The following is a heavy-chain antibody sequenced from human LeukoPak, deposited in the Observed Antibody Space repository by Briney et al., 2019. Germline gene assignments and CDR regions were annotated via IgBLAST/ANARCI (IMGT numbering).Heavy chain of an antibody. V-gene: IGHV3-33*01. CDR3: ARDFEYYYDSSGPCGY. J-gene: IGHJ4*02. CDR1: GFTFSSYG. CDR2: IWYDGSNK. D-gene: IGHD3-22*01. Sequence: GRSLRLSCAASGFTFSSYGMHWVRQAPGKGLEWVAVIWYDGSNKYYADSVKGRFTISRDNSKNTLYLQMNSLRAEDTAVYYCARDFEYYYDSSGPCGYWGQGTLVTVSS.